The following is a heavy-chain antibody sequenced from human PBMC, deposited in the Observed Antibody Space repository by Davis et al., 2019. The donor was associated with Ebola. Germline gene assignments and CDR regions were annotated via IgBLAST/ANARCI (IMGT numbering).Heavy chain of an antibody. D-gene: IGHD2-21*02. J-gene: IGHJ4*02. V-gene: IGHV3-73*01. CDR1: GFTFSGSA. Sequence: GESLKISCAASGFTFSGSAMHWVRQASGKGLEWVGRIRSKANSYATAYAASVKGRFTISRDDSKNTAYLQMNSLKTEDTAVYYCTGGGDNDYWGQGTLDTVSS. CDR2: IRSKANSYAT. CDR3: TGGGDNDY.